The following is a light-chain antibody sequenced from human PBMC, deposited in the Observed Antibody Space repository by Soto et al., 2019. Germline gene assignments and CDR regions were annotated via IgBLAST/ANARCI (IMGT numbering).Light chain of an antibody. CDR1: QSVSRSY. Sequence: EIVLTQSPGTLSLSPGEGATLSCSASQSVSRSYLAWYQQKPGQAPRLLIYGASSRATGIPDRFSGGGSGTDFPLTISRLEPEDLAVYYCQQYDNSPWTFGQGTKVEIQ. J-gene: IGKJ1*01. CDR2: GAS. CDR3: QQYDNSPWT. V-gene: IGKV3-20*01.